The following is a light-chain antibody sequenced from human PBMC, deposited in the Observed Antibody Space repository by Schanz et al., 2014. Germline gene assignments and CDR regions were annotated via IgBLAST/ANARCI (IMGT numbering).Light chain of an antibody. CDR2: DVS. CDR1: SSDVGAYNL. J-gene: IGLJ2*01. Sequence: QSVLTQPASVSGSPGQSITISCTGTSSDVGAYNLVSWFQQHPGKVPKLVIYDVSRRPSGVSNRFSGSKSGNTASLTISGLQAEDEADYYCSSYATTNTLVFGGGTKLTVL. V-gene: IGLV2-14*03. CDR3: SSYATTNTLV.